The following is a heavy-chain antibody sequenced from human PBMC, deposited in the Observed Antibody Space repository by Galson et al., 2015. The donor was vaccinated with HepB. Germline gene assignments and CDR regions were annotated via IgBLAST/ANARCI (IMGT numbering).Heavy chain of an antibody. Sequence: SVKVSCKASGFTFVSSAMQWVRQARGQRLEWIGWIVVGTGNADYAQKFQERVTITRDMSTSTAYMELSSLTSEDTAVYCCAAGVWGSGYPNWGQGTLVTVSS. V-gene: IGHV1-58*02. D-gene: IGHD3-16*01. CDR2: IVVGTGNA. CDR3: AAGVWGSGYPN. J-gene: IGHJ4*02. CDR1: GFTFVSSA.